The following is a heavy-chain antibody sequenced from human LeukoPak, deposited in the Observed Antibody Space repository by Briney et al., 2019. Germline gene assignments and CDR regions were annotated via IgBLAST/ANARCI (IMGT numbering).Heavy chain of an antibody. CDR2: IIPILGIA. CDR1: GFTFTDYY. Sequence: SMKVSCKSSGFTFTDYYIHWVRQAPGQGLEWMGRIIPILGIANYAQKFQGRVTITADKSTSTAYMELSSLRSEDTAVYYCARLRPQRYRGILSWGYFDYWGQGTLVTVSS. D-gene: IGHD3-10*01. V-gene: IGHV1-69*02. J-gene: IGHJ4*02. CDR3: ARLRPQRYRGILSWGYFDY.